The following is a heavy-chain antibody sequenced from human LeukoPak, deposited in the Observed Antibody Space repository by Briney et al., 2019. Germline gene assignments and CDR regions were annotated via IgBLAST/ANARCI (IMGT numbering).Heavy chain of an antibody. CDR2: IKQDGSEK. CDR1: GFTFSDYW. Sequence: GGSLRLSCAASGFTFSDYWMSWVRQAPGKGLEWVANIKQDGSEKYYVDSVKGRFTISRDNAKNSLNLQMNSLRAEDTVFFFKPKTAYEMDVWGQGTTVTVSS. CDR3: PKTAYEMDV. J-gene: IGHJ6*02. V-gene: IGHV3-7*01. D-gene: IGHD2-21*01.